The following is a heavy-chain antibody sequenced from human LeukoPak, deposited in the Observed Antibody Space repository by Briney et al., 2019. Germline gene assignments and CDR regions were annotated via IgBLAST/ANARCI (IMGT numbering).Heavy chain of an antibody. CDR3: ARDEQLLPKWFDR. Sequence: SVKVSCKASGGTFSSYAISWVRQAPGQGLEWMGGIIPIFGTANYAQKFQGRVTITADESTSTAYMELSSLRSDDTAVYYCARDEQLLPKWFDRWGQGTLVTVSS. CDR1: GGTFSSYA. J-gene: IGHJ5*02. D-gene: IGHD6-13*01. CDR2: IIPIFGTA. V-gene: IGHV1-69*13.